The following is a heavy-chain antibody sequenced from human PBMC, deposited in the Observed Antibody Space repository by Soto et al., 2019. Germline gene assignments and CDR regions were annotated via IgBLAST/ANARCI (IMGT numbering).Heavy chain of an antibody. CDR3: ARDQSPSSGWPGMDV. CDR1: GYTFTDYY. Sequence: ASVKVSCKASGYTFTDYYMHWVRQAPGQGLEWMGWINPNSGGTNYAQKFQGRVTMTRDTSISTAYMELNRLRSDDTAVYYCARDQSPSSGWPGMDVWGQGTTVNVSS. V-gene: IGHV1-2*02. D-gene: IGHD6-19*01. CDR2: INPNSGGT. J-gene: IGHJ6*02.